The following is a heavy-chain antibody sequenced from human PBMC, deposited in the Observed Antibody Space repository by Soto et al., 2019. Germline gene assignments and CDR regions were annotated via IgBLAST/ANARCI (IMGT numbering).Heavy chain of an antibody. CDR1: GGTFSSYT. Sequence: QVQLVQSGAEVKKPGSSVKVSCKASGGTFSSYTISWVRQAPGQGLEWMGRIIPILGIANYAQKFQGRVTIAADNCTGTAYMELSSLRSEDTAVYYCARGPFSSWYADRFDPWGQGTLVTVSS. J-gene: IGHJ5*02. CDR2: IIPILGIA. D-gene: IGHD6-13*01. CDR3: ARGPFSSWYADRFDP. V-gene: IGHV1-69*02.